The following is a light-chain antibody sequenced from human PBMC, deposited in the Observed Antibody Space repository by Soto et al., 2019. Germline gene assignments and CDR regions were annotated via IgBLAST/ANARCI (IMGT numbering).Light chain of an antibody. CDR3: QPWGTGIHGV. V-gene: IGLV4-69*01. CDR1: SGHSSYA. Sequence: QSVLTQSPSASASLGASVKLTCTLSSGHSSYAIAWHQQQPGKGPRYLMKLNSDGSHSKGDGIPDRFSGSSSGAERYLTISSLQSEDEADYYCQPWGTGIHGVFGGGTKLTVL. J-gene: IGLJ3*02. CDR2: LNSDGSH.